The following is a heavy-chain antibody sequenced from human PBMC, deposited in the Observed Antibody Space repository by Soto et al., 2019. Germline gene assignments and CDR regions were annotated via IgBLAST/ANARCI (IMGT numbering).Heavy chain of an antibody. CDR3: AKDMQGLYSNANDYYYYYGMDV. J-gene: IGHJ6*02. CDR1: GFTFSSYA. Sequence: PGGSLRLSCAASGFTFSSYAMSWVRQAPGKGLEWVSAISGSGGSTYYADSVKGRFTISRDNSKNTLYLQMNSLRAEDTAVYYCAKDMQGLYSNANDYYYYYGMDVWGQGTTVTVSS. V-gene: IGHV3-23*01. CDR2: ISGSGGST. D-gene: IGHD4-4*01.